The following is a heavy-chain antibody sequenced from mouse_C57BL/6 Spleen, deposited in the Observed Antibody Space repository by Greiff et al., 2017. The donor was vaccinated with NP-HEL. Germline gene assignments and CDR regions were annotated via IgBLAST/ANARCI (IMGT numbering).Heavy chain of an antibody. J-gene: IGHJ1*03. CDR2: IWTGGGT. D-gene: IGHD1-1*01. Sequence: VKLVESGPGLAAPSQSLSITCTVSGFSLTSYAISWVRQPPGKGLEWLGVIWTGGGTNYNSALKSRLSISKDNSKSQVFLKMNSLQTDDTARYYCARNRVNYYGSPWYFDVWGTGTTVTVSS. CDR1: GFSLTSYA. V-gene: IGHV2-9-1*01. CDR3: ARNRVNYYGSPWYFDV.